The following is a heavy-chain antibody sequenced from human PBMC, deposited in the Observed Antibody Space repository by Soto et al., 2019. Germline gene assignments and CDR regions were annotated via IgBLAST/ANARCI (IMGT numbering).Heavy chain of an antibody. V-gene: IGHV3-23*01. J-gene: IGHJ4*02. D-gene: IGHD1-1*01. CDR2: ISGSGATI. Sequence: VQLLESGGGLVQPGGSLRLSCAASGFTFSIYAMSWVRQAPGKGLEWVSGISGSGATIYYADSVKGRFTISRDNSKNTLYLQMNSLRGDDTAVYFCAKLRDWNDPFDFRGQGTLVTVSS. CDR1: GFTFSIYA. CDR3: AKLRDWNDPFDF.